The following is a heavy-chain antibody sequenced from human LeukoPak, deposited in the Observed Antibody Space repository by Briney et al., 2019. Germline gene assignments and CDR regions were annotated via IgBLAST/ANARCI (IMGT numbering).Heavy chain of an antibody. D-gene: IGHD6-6*01. Sequence: SETLSLTCTVSGYSISSGYYWGWIRPPPGKGLEWVGSIYHSGSTYYNPSLKSRVTISVDTSKNQFSLKLSSVTAADTAVYYCARVAYSSSSFDPWGQGTLVTVSS. V-gene: IGHV4-38-2*02. J-gene: IGHJ5*02. CDR3: ARVAYSSSSFDP. CDR1: GYSISSGYY. CDR2: IYHSGST.